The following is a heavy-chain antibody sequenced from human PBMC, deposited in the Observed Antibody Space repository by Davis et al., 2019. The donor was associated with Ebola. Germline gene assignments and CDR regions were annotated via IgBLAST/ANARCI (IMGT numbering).Heavy chain of an antibody. V-gene: IGHV3-74*01. Sequence: GESLKISCAASGFTFSSYAMHWVRQVPGKGLVWVSRINGHGTTTSYADSVKGRFTISRDNAKNTLYLQMNSLRAEDTAVYYCARDMVTYYYGSGSYYGYWGQGTLVTVSS. CDR1: GFTFSSYA. J-gene: IGHJ4*02. CDR3: ARDMVTYYYGSGSYYGY. D-gene: IGHD3-10*01. CDR2: INGHGTTT.